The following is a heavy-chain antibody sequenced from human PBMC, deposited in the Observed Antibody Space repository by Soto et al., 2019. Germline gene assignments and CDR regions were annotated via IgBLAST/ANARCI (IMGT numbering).Heavy chain of an antibody. J-gene: IGHJ4*02. CDR2: IYCSGST. CDR3: ARRLWFGEFNYFDY. V-gene: IGHV4-39*01. D-gene: IGHD3-10*01. Sequence: QLQLQESGPGLVKPSETLSLTCTVSGGSISSSSYYWGWIRQPPGKGLEWIGSIYCSGSTYYNPSLKSRVTISVDTSKNQFSLKLSSVTAADTAVYYCARRLWFGEFNYFDYWGQGTLVTVSS. CDR1: GGSISSSSYY.